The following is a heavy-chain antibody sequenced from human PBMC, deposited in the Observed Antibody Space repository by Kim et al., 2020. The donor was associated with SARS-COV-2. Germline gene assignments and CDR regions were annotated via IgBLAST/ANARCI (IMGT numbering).Heavy chain of an antibody. Sequence: GGSLRLSCAASGFTFSSYAMSWVRQLPGKGLERVFVISGTGGATTYEDSVKGRFTLSRANSKNTRYRQTNSLRAEDTAVFYFSPPPWKPEAGTPFDYWG. D-gene: IGHD6-19*01. V-gene: IGHV3-23*01. CDR3: SPPPWKPEAGTPFDY. CDR2: ISGTGGAT. CDR1: GFTFSSYA. J-gene: IGHJ4*01.